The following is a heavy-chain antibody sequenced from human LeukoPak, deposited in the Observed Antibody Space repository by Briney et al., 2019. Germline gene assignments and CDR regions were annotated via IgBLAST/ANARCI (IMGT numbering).Heavy chain of an antibody. CDR2: ISRFGIT. D-gene: IGHD1-26*01. Sequence: ESLRLSCAASGFTFSSYTMNWVRQAPGKGLEWIGEISRFGITNYHPSLKSRVTMSLDRSKNQFSLELTSVTAADSGVYYCARELLGAPTPGAYWGQGTLVTVSS. CDR3: ARELLGAPTPGAY. CDR1: GFTFSSYT. J-gene: IGHJ4*02. V-gene: IGHV4-34*01.